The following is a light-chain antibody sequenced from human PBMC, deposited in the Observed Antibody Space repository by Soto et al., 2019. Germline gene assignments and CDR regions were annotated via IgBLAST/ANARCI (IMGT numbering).Light chain of an antibody. CDR1: SSNIGSNS. CDR3: AAWDDSLNVVI. V-gene: IGLV1-44*01. J-gene: IGLJ2*01. CDR2: SNN. Sequence: QSVLTQPPSASGTPGQRVTISCSGSSSNIGSNSVNWYQQFPGTAPKLLIYSNNQRPSGVPYRFSGSKSGTSASLAISGLQSEDEADYYCAAWDDSLNVVIFGGGTKVTVL.